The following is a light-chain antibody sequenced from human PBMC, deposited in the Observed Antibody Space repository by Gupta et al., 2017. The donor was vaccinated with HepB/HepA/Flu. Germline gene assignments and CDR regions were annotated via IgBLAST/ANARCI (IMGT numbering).Light chain of an antibody. CDR3: QQENQCPRT. J-gene: IGKJ1*01. CDR2: GAS. V-gene: IGKV3-15*01. Sequence: EMGMTQSPATLFVSPGERATLSCRASQSVSSNLAWYQQKPGQAPRLLIYGASTRATDIPARFSGSGSGTEFTLTINRLQSEDFAVYYCQQENQCPRTFGQGTKVEIK. CDR1: QSVSSN.